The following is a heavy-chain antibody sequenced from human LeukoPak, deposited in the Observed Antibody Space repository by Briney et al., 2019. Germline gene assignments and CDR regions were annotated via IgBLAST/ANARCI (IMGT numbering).Heavy chain of an antibody. J-gene: IGHJ4*02. CDR1: GFTFSSYS. CDR3: ARAVYCSSTSCYRGYFDY. Sequence: GGSLRLSCAASGFTFSSYSMNWVRQAPGKGLEWVSSISSSSSYLYYADSVKGRFTISRDNAKNSLYLQMNSLRAEDTAVYYCARAVYCSSTSCYRGYFDYWGQGTLVTVSS. V-gene: IGHV3-21*01. D-gene: IGHD2-2*01. CDR2: ISSSSSYL.